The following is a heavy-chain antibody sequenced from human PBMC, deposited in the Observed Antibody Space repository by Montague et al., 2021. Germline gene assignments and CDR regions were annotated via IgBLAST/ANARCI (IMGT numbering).Heavy chain of an antibody. V-gene: IGHV3-7*01. J-gene: IGHJ5*01. D-gene: IGHD6-13*01. CDR2: INEDGSEK. CDR1: GITFDYHW. Sequence: SLRLSCAASGITFDYHWVSWVRQAPGKGLEWVANINEDGSEKNYVDSVRGRFSISRDNTKNSLYLQMNSLRVEDTAVYYSARDRAAAGSWGHGTLVIVSS. CDR3: ARDRAAAGS.